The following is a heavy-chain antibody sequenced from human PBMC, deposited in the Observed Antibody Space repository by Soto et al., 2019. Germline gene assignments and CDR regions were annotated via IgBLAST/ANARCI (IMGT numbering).Heavy chain of an antibody. CDR1: GGSISNAAYS. J-gene: IGHJ4*02. D-gene: IGHD3-22*01. CDR2: IYPSGMP. V-gene: IGHV4-30-2*01. CDR3: ARPRYYYDSSGHYFDY. Sequence: SETLSLTCTVSGGSISNAAYSWSWIRQPPGKGLEWIGYIYPSGMPFYNPSLRSRVTISIDRSNDQFSLNLKSVTAADTAVYYCARPRYYYDSSGHYFDYWGQGTLVTVSS.